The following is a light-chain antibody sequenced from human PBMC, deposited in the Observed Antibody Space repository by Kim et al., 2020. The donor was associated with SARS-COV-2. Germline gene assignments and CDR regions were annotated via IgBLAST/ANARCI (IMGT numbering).Light chain of an antibody. CDR3: QQYKNYWT. J-gene: IGKJ1*01. CDR1: QNIDTW. V-gene: IGKV1-5*03. Sequence: DIQMTQSPSTLSASVGDRVTITCPASQNIDTWLAWYQQKPGQAPNLLIYRASSLQNGVPSRFSGSGSGTEFTLTINGLQPDDFATYSCQQYKNYWTFGRGTKVDIK. CDR2: RAS.